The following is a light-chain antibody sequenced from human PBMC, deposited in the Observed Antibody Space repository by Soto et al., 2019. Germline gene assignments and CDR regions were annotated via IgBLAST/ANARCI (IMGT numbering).Light chain of an antibody. J-gene: IGLJ1*01. CDR2: DDD. CDR3: GSWDSSLSAYV. V-gene: IGLV1-51*01. CDR1: SSNIGGNS. Sequence: QSVMSQPPSVSSAPGQRVPISCSGSSSNIGGNSVSWYQQLPGTAPKLLIYDDDQRPSGIPDRFSGSKSGTSATLGITGFQTWDEADYYCGSWDSSLSAYVFGTGTKVTVL.